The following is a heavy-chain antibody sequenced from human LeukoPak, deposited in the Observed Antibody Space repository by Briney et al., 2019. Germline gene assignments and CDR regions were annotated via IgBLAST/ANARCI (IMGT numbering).Heavy chain of an antibody. Sequence: ASVKVSCKASGYTFTSYDINWVRQATGQGLEWMGWMNPNSGNTGYAQKFQGRVTMTRNTSISTAYMELSSLRSEDTAVYYCARDEYYHDSSGYYGDFDYWGQGTLVTVSS. D-gene: IGHD3-22*01. J-gene: IGHJ4*02. V-gene: IGHV1-8*01. CDR2: MNPNSGNT. CDR1: GYTFTSYD. CDR3: ARDEYYHDSSGYYGDFDY.